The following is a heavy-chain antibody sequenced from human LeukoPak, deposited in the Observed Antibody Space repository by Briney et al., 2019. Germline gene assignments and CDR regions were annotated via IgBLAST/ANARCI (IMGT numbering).Heavy chain of an antibody. Sequence: SETLSPTCTVSGGSISSHYWSWIRQPPGKGLEWIGYIYYSGSTNYNPSLKSRVTISVDTSKNQFSLKLSSVTAADTAVYYCARGGYSYGSYYYYYMDVWGKGTTVAVSS. CDR3: ARGGYSYGSYYYYYMDV. D-gene: IGHD5-18*01. V-gene: IGHV4-59*11. CDR1: GGSISSHY. CDR2: IYYSGST. J-gene: IGHJ6*03.